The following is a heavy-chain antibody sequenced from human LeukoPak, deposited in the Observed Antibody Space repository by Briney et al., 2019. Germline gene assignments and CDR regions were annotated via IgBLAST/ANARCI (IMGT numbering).Heavy chain of an antibody. D-gene: IGHD6-13*01. V-gene: IGHV3-30*03. Sequence: GGSLRLSCAASGFTFSSYGMHWVRQAPGKGLEWVAVISYDGSNKYYADSVKGRFTISRDNSKNTLYLQMNSLRAEDTAVYYCARVSSSSWPYYYYYYYMDVWGKGTTVTVSS. CDR1: GFTFSSYG. J-gene: IGHJ6*03. CDR3: ARVSSSSWPYYYYYYYMDV. CDR2: ISYDGSNK.